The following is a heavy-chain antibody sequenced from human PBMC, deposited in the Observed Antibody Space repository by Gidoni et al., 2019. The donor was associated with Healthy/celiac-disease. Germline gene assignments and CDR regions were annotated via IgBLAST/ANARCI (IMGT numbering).Heavy chain of an antibody. J-gene: IGHJ3*02. CDR2: ISSSSSYI. V-gene: IGHV3-21*01. Sequence: EVQLVESGGGLVKPGGSLRLSCAASGFTFSSYSMNWVRQAPGKGLEWVSSISSSSSYIYYADSVKGRFTISRDNAKNSLYLQMNSLRAEDTAVYYCARWTRGGHDAFDIWGQGTMVTVSS. CDR3: ARWTRGGHDAFDI. D-gene: IGHD4-17*01. CDR1: GFTFSSYS.